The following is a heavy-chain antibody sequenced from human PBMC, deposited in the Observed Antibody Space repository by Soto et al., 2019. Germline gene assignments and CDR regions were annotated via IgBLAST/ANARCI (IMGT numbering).Heavy chain of an antibody. CDR1: GFTFSSYG. CDR3: AKEGEMATLLSSYWYFDL. Sequence: QVQLVESGGGVVQPGRSLRLSCAASGFTFSSYGMHWVRQAPGKGLEWVAVISYDGSNKYYADSVKGRFTISRDNSKNTLYLQMNSLRAEDTAVYYCAKEGEMATLLSSYWYFDLWGRGTLVTVSS. V-gene: IGHV3-30*18. D-gene: IGHD5-12*01. J-gene: IGHJ2*01. CDR2: ISYDGSNK.